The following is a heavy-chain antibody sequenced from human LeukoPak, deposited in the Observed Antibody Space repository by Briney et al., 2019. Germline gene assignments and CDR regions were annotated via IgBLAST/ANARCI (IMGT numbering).Heavy chain of an antibody. Sequence: ASVTVSCKASGYTFTGYYMHWVRQAPGQGLEWMGWINPNSGGANYAQKFQGRVTMTRDTSISTAYMELSRLRSDDTAVYYCARVGFEVGATTYNWFDPWGQGTLVTVSS. J-gene: IGHJ5*02. CDR3: ARVGFEVGATTYNWFDP. CDR2: INPNSGGA. V-gene: IGHV1-2*02. CDR1: GYTFTGYY. D-gene: IGHD1-26*01.